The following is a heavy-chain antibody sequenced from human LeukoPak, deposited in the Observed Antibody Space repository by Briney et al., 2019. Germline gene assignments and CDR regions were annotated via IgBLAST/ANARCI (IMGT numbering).Heavy chain of an antibody. CDR3: ATTNDGGGYQWGDFFDY. CDR1: GGTSNSHA. J-gene: IGHJ4*02. CDR2: IISNLGTT. D-gene: IGHD3-22*01. V-gene: IGHV1-69*04. Sequence: SVKVSCEASGGTSNSHAISWVRQAPGQGLEWMGRIISNLGTTNRAQKFQDRVTLTTDKSTNTAYMELTSLTSDDTAIYYCATTNDGGGYQWGDFFDYWGQGTLVTVSS.